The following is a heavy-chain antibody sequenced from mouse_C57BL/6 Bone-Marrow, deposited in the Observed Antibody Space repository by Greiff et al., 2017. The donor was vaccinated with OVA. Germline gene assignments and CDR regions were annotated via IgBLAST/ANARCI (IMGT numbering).Heavy chain of an antibody. CDR3: ARRDYYDYDEAMDY. J-gene: IGHJ4*01. CDR1: GFSLSTSGMG. CDR2: IYWDDDK. D-gene: IGHD2-4*01. Sequence: VKLVESGPGILQSSQTLSLTCSFSGFSLSTSGMGVSWIRQPSGKGLEWLAHIYWDDDKRYNPSLKSRLTISKDTSRNQVFLKITSVDTADTATYYCARRDYYDYDEAMDYWGQGTSVTVSS. V-gene: IGHV8-12*01.